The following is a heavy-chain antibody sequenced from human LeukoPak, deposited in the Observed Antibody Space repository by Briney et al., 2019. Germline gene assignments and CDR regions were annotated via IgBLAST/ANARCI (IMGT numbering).Heavy chain of an antibody. CDR2: IYTSGST. D-gene: IGHD3-22*01. CDR3: AREEGGYYDSSGYFDY. V-gene: IGHV4-4*07. CDR1: GGSISSYY. J-gene: IGHJ4*02. Sequence: SETLSLTCTVSGGSISSYYWSWIRQPAGKGLEWIGRIYTSGSTNYNPSLKSRVTMSVDTSKNQFSLKLSSVTAADTAVHYCAREEGGYYDSSGYFDYWGQGTLVTVSS.